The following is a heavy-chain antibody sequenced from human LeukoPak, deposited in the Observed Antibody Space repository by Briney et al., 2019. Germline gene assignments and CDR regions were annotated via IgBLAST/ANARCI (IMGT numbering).Heavy chain of an antibody. D-gene: IGHD3-22*01. CDR2: IYHSGST. Sequence: PSETLSLTCTVSGYSIGTGYYWGWVRQPPGKRLVWIGSIYHSGSTYYNPSLKSRVTISIDTSKNQFSLRLSSVTAADTAVYYCAGKYYYDSSGYFYVDYWGQGTLVTVSS. J-gene: IGHJ4*02. CDR3: AGKYYYDSSGYFYVDY. CDR1: GYSIGTGYY. V-gene: IGHV4-38-2*02.